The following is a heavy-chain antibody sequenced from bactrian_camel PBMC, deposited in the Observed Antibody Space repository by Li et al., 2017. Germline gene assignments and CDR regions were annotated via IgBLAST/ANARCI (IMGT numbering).Heavy chain of an antibody. J-gene: IGHJ4*01. D-gene: IGHD2*01. Sequence: HVQLVESGGGSVQSGGSLRLSCAASEATETNYCMGWFRQAPGKQREGVAAVYSDGITSYADSVAGRFTISQANAKNTPYLQMNSLKPEDTALYYCAKALGGGNYYTGGYNYWGQGTQVTVS. CDR1: EATETNYC. CDR2: VYSDGIT. CDR3: AKALGGGNYYTGGYNY. V-gene: IGHV3S53*01.